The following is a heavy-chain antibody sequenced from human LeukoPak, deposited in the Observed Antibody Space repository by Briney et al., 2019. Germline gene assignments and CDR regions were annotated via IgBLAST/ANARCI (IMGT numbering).Heavy chain of an antibody. J-gene: IGHJ4*02. D-gene: IGHD4-23*01. Sequence: SETLSLTCTVSGGSISSYYWSWIRQPAGKGLEWIGRIYTSGSTNYNPSLKSRVTISVGTSKNQFSLKLSSVTAADTAVYYCARDRGFYGGNSEASFDYWGQGTLVTVSS. V-gene: IGHV4-4*07. CDR1: GGSISSYY. CDR3: ARDRGFYGGNSEASFDY. CDR2: IYTSGST.